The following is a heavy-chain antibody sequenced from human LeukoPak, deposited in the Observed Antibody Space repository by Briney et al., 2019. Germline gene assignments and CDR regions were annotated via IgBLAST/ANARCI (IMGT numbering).Heavy chain of an antibody. D-gene: IGHD3-3*01. CDR2: IRYDGSNK. J-gene: IGHJ4*02. Sequence: PGGSLRLSCAASGVTFSSYGMHWVRQAPGKGLEWVAFIRYDGSNKNYADSVKGRFTISRDNSKNTLYLQMNSLRAEDTAVYYCAKEGSGYYGYFDYWGQGTLVTVSS. V-gene: IGHV3-30*02. CDR3: AKEGSGYYGYFDY. CDR1: GVTFSSYG.